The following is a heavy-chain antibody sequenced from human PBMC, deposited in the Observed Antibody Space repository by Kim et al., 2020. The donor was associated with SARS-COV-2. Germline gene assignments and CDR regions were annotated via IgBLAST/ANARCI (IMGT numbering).Heavy chain of an antibody. J-gene: IGHJ4*02. Sequence: YADSVKGRFTISRDNSKNTLYLQMNSLRAEDTAVYYCAKVSGSYYGGLDYWGQGTLVTVSS. D-gene: IGHD1-26*01. V-gene: IGHV3-30*02. CDR3: AKVSGSYYGGLDY.